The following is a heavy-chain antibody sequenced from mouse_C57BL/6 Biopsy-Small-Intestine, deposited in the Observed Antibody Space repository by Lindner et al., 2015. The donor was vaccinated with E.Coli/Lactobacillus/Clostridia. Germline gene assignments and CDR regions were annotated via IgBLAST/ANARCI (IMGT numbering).Heavy chain of an antibody. CDR2: INAGNGNT. D-gene: IGHD2-14*01. CDR3: ARVSWTVAGTTFDY. Sequence: SVKVSCKASGYTFTSYAMHWVRQAPGQRLEWMGWINAGNGNTKYSQKFQGRVTITRDTSASTAYMELSSLRSEDTAVYYCARVSWTVAGTTFDYWGQGTLVTVSS. CDR1: GYTFTSYA. V-gene: IGHV1-84*02. J-gene: IGHJ4*01.